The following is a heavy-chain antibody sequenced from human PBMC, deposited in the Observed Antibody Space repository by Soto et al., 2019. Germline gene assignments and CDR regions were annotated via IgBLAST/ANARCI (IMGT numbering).Heavy chain of an antibody. CDR1: GFTFSSYA. V-gene: IGHV3-23*01. D-gene: IGHD5-18*01. J-gene: IGHJ5*02. CDR2: ISGSGGST. Sequence: PGGSLRLSCAASGFTFSSYAMSWVRQAPGKGLEWVSAISGSGGSTYYADSVKGRFTISRDNSKNTLYLQMNSLRAEDTALYYCAKGFYGYDWIDPWGQGPLVTVSS. CDR3: AKGFYGYDWIDP.